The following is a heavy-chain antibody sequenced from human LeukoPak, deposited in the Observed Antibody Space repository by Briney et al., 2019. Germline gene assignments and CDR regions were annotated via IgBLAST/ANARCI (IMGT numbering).Heavy chain of an antibody. V-gene: IGHV4-39*01. J-gene: IGHJ4*02. CDR1: GGSISSSSYY. CDR2: IYYSGST. CDR3: AYGLAAAGLY. D-gene: IGHD6-13*01. Sequence: KPSETLSLTCTVSGGSISSSSYYWGWIRQPPGKGLEWIGSIYYSGSTYYNPSLKSQVTISVDTSKNQFPLKLSSVTAADTAVYYCAYGLAAAGLYWGQGTLVTVSS.